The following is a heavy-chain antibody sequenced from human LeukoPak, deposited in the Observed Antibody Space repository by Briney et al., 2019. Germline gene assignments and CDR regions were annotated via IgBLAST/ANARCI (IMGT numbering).Heavy chain of an antibody. Sequence: ASVKVSCKASGYTFTSYYMHCVRQAPGQGLEWMGIINPSGGSTSYAQKFQGRVTMTRDTSTSTVYMELSSLRSEDTAVYYCVGVPPRNAFDIWGQGTMVTVSS. CDR2: INPSGGST. CDR1: GYTFTSYY. CDR3: VGVPPRNAFDI. V-gene: IGHV1-46*01. J-gene: IGHJ3*02. D-gene: IGHD3-16*01.